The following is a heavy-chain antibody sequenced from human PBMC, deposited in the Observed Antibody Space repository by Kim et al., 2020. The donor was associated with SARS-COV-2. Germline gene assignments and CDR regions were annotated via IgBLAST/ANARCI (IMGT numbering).Heavy chain of an antibody. J-gene: IGHJ4*02. D-gene: IGHD5-12*01. V-gene: IGHV3-53*01. CDR1: GYTVSSNY. CDR3: ARWSRDGYNPKEYYFDY. Sequence: GGSLRLSCAASGYTVSSNYMSWVRQAPGKGLEWVSVIYSGGSTYYADSVKGRFTISRDNSKNTLYLQMNSLRAEDTAVYYCARWSRDGYNPKEYYFDYWGQGTLVTVSS. CDR2: IYSGGST.